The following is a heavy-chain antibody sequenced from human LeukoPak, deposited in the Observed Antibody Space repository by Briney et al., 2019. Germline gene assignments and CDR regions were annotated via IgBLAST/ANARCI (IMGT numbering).Heavy chain of an antibody. J-gene: IGHJ3*02. V-gene: IGHV1-2*02. Sequence: GASVKVSCKASGYTFTGYYMHWVRQAPGQGLEWMGWINPNSGGTNYAQKFQGRVTMTRDASISTAYMELSRLRSDDTAVYYCARASNTLYSSSYLDAFDIWGQGTMVTVSS. CDR3: ARASNTLYSSSYLDAFDI. CDR2: INPNSGGT. CDR1: GYTFTGYY. D-gene: IGHD6-13*01.